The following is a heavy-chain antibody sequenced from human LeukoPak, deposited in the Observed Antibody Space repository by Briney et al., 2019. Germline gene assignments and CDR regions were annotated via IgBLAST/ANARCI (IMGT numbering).Heavy chain of an antibody. CDR1: GNSFTNYW. Sequence: GESLKISCKGAGNSFTNYWIGWVRQMPGKGLEWMGIIYPGDSDPRFSPSFQGQVTISVDKSNSTAYLQWSSLKASDTAMYYCARQKDYSHYFDYWGQGTLVTVSS. D-gene: IGHD4-11*01. CDR2: IYPGDSDP. CDR3: ARQKDYSHYFDY. V-gene: IGHV5-51*01. J-gene: IGHJ4*02.